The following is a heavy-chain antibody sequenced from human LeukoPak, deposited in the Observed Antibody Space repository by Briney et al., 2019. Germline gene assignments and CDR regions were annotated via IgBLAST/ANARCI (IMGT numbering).Heavy chain of an antibody. V-gene: IGHV3-7*01. CDR3: ARDASPGDILTGYYDAFDI. CDR1: EFTFSNYW. CDR2: IKQGGSEK. J-gene: IGHJ3*02. Sequence: GGSLRLSCAAPEFTFSNYWMSWVRQAPGKGLEWVTNIKQGGSEKYYVDSVKGRFTISRDDAKNSLYLQMNSLRAEDTAVYYCARDASPGDILTGYYDAFDIWGQGTMVTVSS. D-gene: IGHD3-9*01.